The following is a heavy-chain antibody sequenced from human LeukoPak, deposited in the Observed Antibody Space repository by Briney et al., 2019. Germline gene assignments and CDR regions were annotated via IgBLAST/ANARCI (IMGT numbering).Heavy chain of an antibody. V-gene: IGHV3-30*18. CDR3: AKDRETSHWS. CDR2: ISYDGSNK. D-gene: IGHD1-1*01. Sequence: PGGSLRLSCAASGFTFSSYGMHWVRQAPGKGLEWVAVISYDGSNKYYADSVKGRFTISRDNSKNTLYLQMNSLRAEDTAVYYCAKDRETSHWSWGQGTLVTVSS. CDR1: GFTFSSYG. J-gene: IGHJ4*02.